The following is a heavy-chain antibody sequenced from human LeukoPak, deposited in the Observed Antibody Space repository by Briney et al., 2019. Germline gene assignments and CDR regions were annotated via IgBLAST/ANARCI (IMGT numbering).Heavy chain of an antibody. CDR3: ATRGTTATKYIEH. V-gene: IGHV3-23*01. J-gene: IGHJ4*02. CDR1: GFTFSSYV. D-gene: IGHD1-1*01. CDR2: IVPSGGST. Sequence: GGSLRLSCAASGFTFSSYVMSWVRQTPGKGLEWVSTIVPSGGSTYYADSVKGRLTISRDNSKNTLHLQMNSLRVEDTAVYYCATRGTTATKYIEHWGQGTLVTVSS.